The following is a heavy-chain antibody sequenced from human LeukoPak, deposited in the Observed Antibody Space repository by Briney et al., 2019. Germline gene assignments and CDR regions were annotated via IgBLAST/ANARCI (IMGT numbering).Heavy chain of an antibody. J-gene: IGHJ4*02. Sequence: GRSLRLSCAASGFTFSSYGMHWVRQAPGKGLEWVAVISYDGSNKYYADSVKGRFTISRDNSKNTLYLQMNSLRAEDTAVYYCAATPGYSGYDFGYWGQGTLVTVSS. D-gene: IGHD5-12*01. CDR2: ISYDGSNK. CDR3: AATPGYSGYDFGY. V-gene: IGHV3-30*03. CDR1: GFTFSSYG.